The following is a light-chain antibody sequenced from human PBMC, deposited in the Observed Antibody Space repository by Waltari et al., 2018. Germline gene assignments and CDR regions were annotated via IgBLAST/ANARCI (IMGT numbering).Light chain of an antibody. J-gene: IGLJ3*02. Sequence: QTVVTQEPSLSVSPGGTVTLTCALSSGSLSTTSYATWYQQTPGQAPRTLVSKANARSSGVPDRFSGSSLGNTAALTITGAQADDESDYYCALYMGSGIWVFGGGTRLTVL. V-gene: IGLV8-61*01. CDR1: SGSLSTTSY. CDR3: ALYMGSGIWV. CDR2: KAN.